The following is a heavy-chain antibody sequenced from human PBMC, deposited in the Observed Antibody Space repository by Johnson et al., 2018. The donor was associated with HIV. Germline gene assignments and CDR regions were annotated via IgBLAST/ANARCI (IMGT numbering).Heavy chain of an antibody. J-gene: IGHJ3*02. CDR3: ARYCSGGSCYSVWQKNYAFDI. D-gene: IGHD2-15*01. Sequence: VESGGGVVQPGGSLRLSCAASGFTFSSYGMHWVRQAPGKGLEWVAFIRYDGSNKYYADSVKGRFTISRDNSKNTLYLQMNSLRAEDTAVYYCARYCSGGSCYSVWQKNYAFDIWGQGTMVTVSS. V-gene: IGHV3-30*02. CDR2: IRYDGSNK. CDR1: GFTFSSYG.